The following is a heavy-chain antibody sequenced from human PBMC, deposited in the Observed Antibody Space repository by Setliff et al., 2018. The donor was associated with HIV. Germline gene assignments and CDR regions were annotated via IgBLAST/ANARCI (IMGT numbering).Heavy chain of an antibody. J-gene: IGHJ6*03. CDR3: ARDGGMGVYHMDV. CDR1: GFTFSTYW. CDR2: IKTDGSST. Sequence: GGSLRLSCAASGFTFSTYWMHWVRQAPGKGLVWVSRIKTDGSSTSYADSVKGRFTISRDNAKNTLFLQMDSLRAEDTAVYYCARDGGMGVYHMDVWGKGTTVTVSS. V-gene: IGHV3-74*01. D-gene: IGHD2-8*02.